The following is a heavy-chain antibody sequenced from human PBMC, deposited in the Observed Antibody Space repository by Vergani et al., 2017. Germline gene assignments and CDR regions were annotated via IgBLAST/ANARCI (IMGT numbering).Heavy chain of an antibody. J-gene: IGHJ4*02. CDR1: GGTFSSYA. CDR3: ARGSGGYCSSTSCYYFDY. CDR2: IIPIFGTA. V-gene: IGHV1-69*01. Sequence: QVQLVQSGAEVKKPGSSVKVSCKASGGTFSSYAISWVRQAPGPGIEWMGGIIPIFGTANYAQKFQGRVTLTADESTSTAYMELSSLRSEDTAVYYCARGSGGYCSSTSCYYFDYWGQGWLVTVSS. D-gene: IGHD2-2*01.